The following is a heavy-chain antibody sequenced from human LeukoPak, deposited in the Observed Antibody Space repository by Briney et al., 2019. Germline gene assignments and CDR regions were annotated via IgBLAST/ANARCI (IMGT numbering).Heavy chain of an antibody. CDR1: GYTFTSYG. CDR2: ISAYNGNT. V-gene: IGHV1-18*01. Sequence: GASVKVSCKASGYTFTSYGISWVRQAPGQGLEWMGWISAYNGNTNYAQKLQGRVTMTTDTSTSTAYMELRSLRSDDTAVYYCARDIKRGQQLVNWFDPWGQGTLVTVSS. CDR3: ARDIKRGQQLVNWFDP. D-gene: IGHD6-13*01. J-gene: IGHJ5*02.